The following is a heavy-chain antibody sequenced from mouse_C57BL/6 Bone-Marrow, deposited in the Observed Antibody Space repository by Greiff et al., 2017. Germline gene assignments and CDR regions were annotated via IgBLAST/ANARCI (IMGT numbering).Heavy chain of an antibody. Sequence: EVQLQQSGAELVRPGASVKLSCTASGFNIKDDYMHWVKQRPEQGLEWIGWIDPENGDTEYASKFQGKATITADPSSNTAYLQLSSLTSEDTAVYYCTTVVATSHWYFDVWGTGTTVTVSS. D-gene: IGHD1-1*01. CDR1: GFNIKDDY. V-gene: IGHV14-4*01. CDR3: TTVVATSHWYFDV. J-gene: IGHJ1*03. CDR2: IDPENGDT.